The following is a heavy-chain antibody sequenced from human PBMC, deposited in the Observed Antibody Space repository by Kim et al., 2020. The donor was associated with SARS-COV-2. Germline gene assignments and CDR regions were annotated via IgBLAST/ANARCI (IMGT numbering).Heavy chain of an antibody. V-gene: IGHV4-59*08. Sequence: SLKSRVTISVGTSENQFSLKLSSVTAADTAVYYCARRGYYDSSGYYYFDYWGQGTLVTVSS. D-gene: IGHD3-22*01. J-gene: IGHJ4*02. CDR3: ARRGYYDSSGYYYFDY.